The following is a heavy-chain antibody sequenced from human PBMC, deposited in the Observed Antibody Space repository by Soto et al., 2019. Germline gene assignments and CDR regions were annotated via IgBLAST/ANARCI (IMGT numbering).Heavy chain of an antibody. CDR2: IIPIFGTA. D-gene: IGHD3-22*01. V-gene: IGHV1-69*01. Sequence: QVQLVQSGAEVRKPGSSVRVSCKASGGSFNRHTISWVRQAPGQGLEWMGGIIPIFGTANYAQKFQGRVTIIADESTSTVYMELSSLRSDDTAIYYCARGWGYDSTDYYYAYWGQGTLVIVSS. J-gene: IGHJ4*02. CDR3: ARGWGYDSTDYYYAY. CDR1: GGSFNRHT.